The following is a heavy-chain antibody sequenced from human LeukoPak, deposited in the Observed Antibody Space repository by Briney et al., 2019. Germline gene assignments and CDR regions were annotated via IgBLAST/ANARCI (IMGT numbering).Heavy chain of an antibody. V-gene: IGHV3-53*01. J-gene: IGHJ4*02. CDR1: GFTVSSNY. CDR2: IYSGGST. Sequence: GGSLRLSCAASGFTVSSNYMSWVRQAPGKGLEWVSVIYSGGSTYYADSVKGRFTISRDNSKNTLYLQMNSLRAEDTAVYYCAKDLVIAASSFFDYWGQGTLVTVSS. D-gene: IGHD6-13*01. CDR3: AKDLVIAASSFFDY.